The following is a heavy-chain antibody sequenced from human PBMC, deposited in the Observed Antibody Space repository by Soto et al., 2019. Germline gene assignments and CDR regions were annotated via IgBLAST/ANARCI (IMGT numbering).Heavy chain of an antibody. J-gene: IGHJ4*02. V-gene: IGHV3-33*01. CDR3: ARGAAGSGWYYFDY. CDR2: IWYDGSNK. CDR1: GFTFSSYG. D-gene: IGHD6-19*01. Sequence: QVQLVESGGGVVQPGRSLRLSCAASGFTFSSYGMHWVRQAPGKGLEWVAVIWYDGSNKYYADSVKGRFTISRDNSKNTLYLQMTSLRAEDTAVYYCARGAAGSGWYYFDYWGQGTLVTVSS.